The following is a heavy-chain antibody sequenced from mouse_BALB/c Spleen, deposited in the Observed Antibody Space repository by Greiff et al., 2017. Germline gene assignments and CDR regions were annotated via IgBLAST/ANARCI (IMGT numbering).Heavy chain of an antibody. D-gene: IGHD2-14*01. CDR2: IWSGGST. CDR1: GFSLTSYG. V-gene: IGHV2-4-1*01. Sequence: QVQLKESGPGLVQPSQSLSITCTVSGFSLTSYGVHWVRQSPGKGLEWLGVIWSGGSTDYNAAFISRLSISKDNSKSQVFFKMNSLQADDTAIYYCARRGRYDGYYYAMDYWGQGTSVTVSS. J-gene: IGHJ4*01. CDR3: ARRGRYDGYYYAMDY.